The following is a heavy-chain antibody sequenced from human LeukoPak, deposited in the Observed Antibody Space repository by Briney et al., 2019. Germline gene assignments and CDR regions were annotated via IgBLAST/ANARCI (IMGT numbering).Heavy chain of an antibody. J-gene: IGHJ6*02. CDR1: GSSISSYY. V-gene: IGHV4-59*01. D-gene: IGHD3-10*01. CDR3: ARDPMVRGDHYGMDV. CDR2: IYYSGST. Sequence: KPSETLSLTCTVSGSSISSYYWSWIRRPPGKGLEWIGYIYYSGSTNYNPSLKSRVTISVDTSKNQFSLKLSSVTAADTAVYYCARDPMVRGDHYGMDVWGQGTTVTVSS.